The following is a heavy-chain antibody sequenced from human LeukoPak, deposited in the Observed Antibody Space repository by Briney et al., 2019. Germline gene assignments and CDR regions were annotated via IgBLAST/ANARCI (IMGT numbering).Heavy chain of an antibody. V-gene: IGHV4-59*08. CDR2: IYYSGST. Sequence: SETLSLTCTVSGGSISSYYWSWIRQPPGKGLEWIGYIYYSGSTNYNPSLKSRVTISVDTSKNQFSLKLSSVTAAGTAVYYCARQVWEYQPTLHDYYYYYGMDVWGQGTTVTVSS. CDR1: GGSISSYY. D-gene: IGHD2-2*01. J-gene: IGHJ6*02. CDR3: ARQVWEYQPTLHDYYYYYGMDV.